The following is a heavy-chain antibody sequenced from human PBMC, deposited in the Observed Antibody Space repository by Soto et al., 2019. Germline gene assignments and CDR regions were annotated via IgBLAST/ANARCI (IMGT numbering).Heavy chain of an antibody. J-gene: IGHJ6*02. CDR1: VFTFSSYG. CDR3: AMGDDISSGSWCMDV. Sequence: QVQLVESGGGVVQPGRSLRLSCAASVFTFSSYGMHWVRQAPGKGLEWVAIISYDGINKYYSDSVKGRFTISRDNSKNTLFLQMNSLRAEHAANYFCAMGDDISSGSWCMDVWGQGTTVTVSS. CDR2: ISYDGINK. V-gene: IGHV3-30*03. D-gene: IGHD3-3*01.